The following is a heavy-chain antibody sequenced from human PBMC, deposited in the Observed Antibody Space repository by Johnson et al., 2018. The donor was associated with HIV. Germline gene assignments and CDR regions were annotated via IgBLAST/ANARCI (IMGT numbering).Heavy chain of an antibody. CDR3: ARWRDNRGAFDI. J-gene: IGHJ3*02. CDR2: IGTARDT. D-gene: IGHD1-14*01. CDR1: GFTFSRYD. Sequence: VQLVESGGGVVQPGRSLRLSCAASGFTFSRYDMHWVRQVPGKGLEWVSDIGTARDTYYPGSVKGRFTVSRENAKHTLYLQMNSLRAGDTAGYYCARWRDNRGAFDIWGQGTMVIVSS. V-gene: IGHV3-13*01.